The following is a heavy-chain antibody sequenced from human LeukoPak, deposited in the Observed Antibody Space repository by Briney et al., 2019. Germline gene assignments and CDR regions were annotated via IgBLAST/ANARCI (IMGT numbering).Heavy chain of an antibody. D-gene: IGHD2-15*01. CDR1: VFTFSSYW. J-gene: IGHJ4*02. V-gene: IGHV3-7*01. Sequence: GGSLRLSCAASVFTFSSYWMSWVRQAPGKGLECVANIKQDGSEKYYVDSVKGRFTISRDNAKNSLYLQMNSLRAEDTAVYYCARLYCSGGSCYSITAFDYWGQGTLVTVSS. CDR3: ARLYCSGGSCYSITAFDY. CDR2: IKQDGSEK.